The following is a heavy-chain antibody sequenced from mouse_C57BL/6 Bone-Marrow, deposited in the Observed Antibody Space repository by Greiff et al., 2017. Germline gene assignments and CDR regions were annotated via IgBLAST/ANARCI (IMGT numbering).Heavy chain of an antibody. CDR1: GYAFSSSW. V-gene: IGHV1-82*01. CDR3: ARGGLSGLSAY. J-gene: IGHJ3*01. D-gene: IGHD3-2*02. CDR2: IYPGDGDT. Sequence: QVQLQQSGPELVKPGASVKISCKASGYAFSSSWMNWVKQRPGKGLEWIGRIYPGDGDTNYNGKFKGKATLTADKSSSTAYMQLSSLTSEDSAVYYCARGGLSGLSAYWGQGTLVTVSA.